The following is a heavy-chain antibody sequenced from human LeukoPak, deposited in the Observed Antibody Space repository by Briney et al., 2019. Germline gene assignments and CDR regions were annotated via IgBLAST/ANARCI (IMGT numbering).Heavy chain of an antibody. J-gene: IGHJ4*02. CDR3: ARDGYSFGHDFDY. CDR2: IKGDGSST. V-gene: IGHV3-74*01. D-gene: IGHD5-18*01. CDR1: GFTFSSYW. Sequence: GGSLRLSCAASGFTFSSYWMPWVRHTPGKGLVWVSRIKGDGSSTSYADSVKGRFTISRDDAKNTLYLQMNSLRAEDTAVYYCARDGYSFGHDFDYWGQGTLVTVSS.